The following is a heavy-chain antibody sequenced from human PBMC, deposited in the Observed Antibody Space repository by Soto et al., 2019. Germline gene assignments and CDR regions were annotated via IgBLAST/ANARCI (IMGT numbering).Heavy chain of an antibody. CDR1: GYTFITYA. D-gene: IGHD6-25*01. Sequence: GASVKVSCKASGYTFITYAMHWVRQAPGQRLEWMGWINAGNGNTKYSQNFQGRVSFTRDTSASTAYMELSSLRSEDTAVYYCARGPLAASNWFDPRGHAILVTVS. CDR3: ARGPLAASNWFDP. V-gene: IGHV1-3*01. J-gene: IGHJ5*02. CDR2: INAGNGNT.